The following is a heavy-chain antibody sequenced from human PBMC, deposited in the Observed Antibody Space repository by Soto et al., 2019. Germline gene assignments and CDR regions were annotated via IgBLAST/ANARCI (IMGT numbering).Heavy chain of an antibody. V-gene: IGHV1-3*01. J-gene: IGHJ6*04. CDR3: ARDDILGYFDWYSRPFDF. CDR1: GYTFTSYA. Sequence: GASVKVSCKASGYTFTSYAMHWVRQAPGQRLEWMGWINADNGNTKYSQKFQGRVTITRDTSASTAYMELSSLRSEDTAVYYCARDDILGYFDWYSRPFDFWGKGTTVTVSS. CDR2: INADNGNT. D-gene: IGHD3-9*01.